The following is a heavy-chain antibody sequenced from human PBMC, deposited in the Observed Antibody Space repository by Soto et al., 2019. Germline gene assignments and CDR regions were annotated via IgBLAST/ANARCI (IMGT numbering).Heavy chain of an antibody. V-gene: IGHV3-9*01. CDR1: GFTFDDYA. CDR3: AKGAREGRIYYYYGMDV. J-gene: IGHJ6*02. CDR2: ISWNSGSI. Sequence: GGSLRLSCAASGFTFDDYAMHWVRQAPGKGLEWVSGISWNSGSIGYADSVKGRFTISRDNAKNSLYLQMNSLRAEDTALYYCAKGAREGRIYYYYGMDVWGQGTTVTVSS. D-gene: IGHD2-15*01.